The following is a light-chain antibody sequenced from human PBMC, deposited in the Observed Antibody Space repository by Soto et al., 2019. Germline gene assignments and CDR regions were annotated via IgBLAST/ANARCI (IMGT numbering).Light chain of an antibody. CDR2: TAS. CDR1: QGISSY. V-gene: IGKV1-9*01. CDR3: QQLNSYPIT. Sequence: IQLTQSPSSLSASVGDRVTITCRASQGISSYLAWYQQKPEKAPKLLIYTASTLESGVPSRFSGSGSETDFTLTISSLQPEDFATYYCQQLNSYPITFGQGTRLEIK. J-gene: IGKJ5*01.